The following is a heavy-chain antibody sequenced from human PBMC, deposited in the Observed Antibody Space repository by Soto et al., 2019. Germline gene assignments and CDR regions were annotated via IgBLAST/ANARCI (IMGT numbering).Heavy chain of an antibody. J-gene: IGHJ4*02. Sequence: QVQLQESGPGLVKPSETLSLTCTVSSDSIAGENWWSWVREPPGIGLEWIGEIFHTGGTNYNPSLKGRVAMEVDKSKNQFSLKLISAAAADMAVYYCARVFSSGSGWMYYFDFWGQGTLVSVSS. CDR2: IFHTGGT. V-gene: IGHV4-4*02. CDR3: ARVFSSGSGWMYYFDF. CDR1: SDSIAGENW. D-gene: IGHD6-25*01.